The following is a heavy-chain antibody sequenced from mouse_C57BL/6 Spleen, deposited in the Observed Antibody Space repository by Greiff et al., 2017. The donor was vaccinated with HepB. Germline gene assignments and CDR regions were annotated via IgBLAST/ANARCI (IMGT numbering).Heavy chain of an antibody. CDR3: AKNSGYYSNYAFAY. J-gene: IGHJ3*01. CDR1: GFSLTSYG. Sequence: QVHVKQSGPGLVQPSQSLSITCTVSGFSLTSYGVHWVRQSPGKGLEWLGVIWRGGSTDYNAAFMSRLSITKDNSKSQVFFKMNSLQADDTAIYYCAKNSGYYSNYAFAYWGQGTLVTVSA. CDR2: IWRGGST. D-gene: IGHD2-5*01. V-gene: IGHV2-5*01.